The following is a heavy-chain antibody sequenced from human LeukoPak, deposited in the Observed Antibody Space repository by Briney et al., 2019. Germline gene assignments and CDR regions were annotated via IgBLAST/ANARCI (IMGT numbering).Heavy chain of an antibody. J-gene: IGHJ4*02. V-gene: IGHV1-8*02. D-gene: IGHD6-13*01. CDR2: INPHSGNT. CDR3: ARDSPSENV. Sequence: ASVKVSCKASGYSFTDYYIHWMRQAPGQGLEWMGWINPHSGNTGYAQKFQGRVTMTRNTSISTAYMELRSLRSDDTAVYYCARDSPSENVWGQGTLVTVSS. CDR1: GYSFTDYY.